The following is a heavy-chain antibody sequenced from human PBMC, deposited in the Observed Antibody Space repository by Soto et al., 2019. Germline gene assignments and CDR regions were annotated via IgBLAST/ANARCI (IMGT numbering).Heavy chain of an antibody. J-gene: IGHJ4*02. CDR2: INPNSGGT. CDR3: AIGGSSSSGWYGY. Sequence: ASVKVSCKASGYTFTGYYMHWVRQAPGQGLEWMGWINPNSGGTNYAQKFQGWVTMTRDTSISTAYMELSRLRSDDTAVYYCAIGGSSSSGWYGYWGQGTLVTVSS. D-gene: IGHD6-19*01. V-gene: IGHV1-2*04. CDR1: GYTFTGYY.